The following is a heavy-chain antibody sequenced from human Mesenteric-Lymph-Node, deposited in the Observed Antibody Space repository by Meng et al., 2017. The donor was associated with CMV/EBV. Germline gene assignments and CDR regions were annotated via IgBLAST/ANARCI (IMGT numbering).Heavy chain of an antibody. Sequence: GSLRLSCTVSGGSISSYYWGWIRQPPGKGLEWIGSMYYSGSTYYNPSLEGRVTISVDTSKNQFSLKLSSVAAADTAVYYCARASYCSSTSCPGYYWGQGSLVTVSS. V-gene: IGHV4-39*01. J-gene: IGHJ4*02. CDR2: MYYSGST. CDR1: GGSISSYY. D-gene: IGHD2-2*01. CDR3: ARASYCSSTSCPGYY.